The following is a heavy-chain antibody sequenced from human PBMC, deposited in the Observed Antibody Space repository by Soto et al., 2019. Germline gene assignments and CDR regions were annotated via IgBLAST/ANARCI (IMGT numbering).Heavy chain of an antibody. Sequence: TLPLTCTVSGGSVSSGSYYWSWIRQPPGKGLEWIGYIYYSGSTNYNPSLKSRVTISVDTSKNQFSLKLSSVTAADTAVYYCARDARDYYYYYGMDVWGQGTTVTVSS. CDR1: GGSVSSGSYY. CDR3: ARDARDYYYYYGMDV. CDR2: IYYSGST. V-gene: IGHV4-61*01. J-gene: IGHJ6*02.